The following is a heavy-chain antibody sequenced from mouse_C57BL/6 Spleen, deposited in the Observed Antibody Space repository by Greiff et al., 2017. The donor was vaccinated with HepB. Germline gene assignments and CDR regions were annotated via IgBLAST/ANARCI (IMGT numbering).Heavy chain of an antibody. Sequence: EVMLVESGGGLVQPGGSMKLSCAASGFTFSDAWMDWVRQSPEKGLEWVAEIRNKANNHATYYAESVKGRFTISRDDSKSSVYLQMNSLRAEDTGIYYCTRSIYYDYDDFDYWGQGTTLTVSS. J-gene: IGHJ2*01. D-gene: IGHD2-4*01. V-gene: IGHV6-6*01. CDR1: GFTFSDAW. CDR2: IRNKANNHAT. CDR3: TRSIYYDYDDFDY.